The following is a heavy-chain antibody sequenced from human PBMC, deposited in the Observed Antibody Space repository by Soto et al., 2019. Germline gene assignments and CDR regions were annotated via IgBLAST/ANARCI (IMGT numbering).Heavy chain of an antibody. V-gene: IGHV3-73*01. CDR1: GFTFSCSG. CDR3: TRSVVVPAATWDYYGMDV. Sequence: GGSLRLSCAASGFTFSCSGMHWVRQASGKGLEWVGRIRSKANSYATAYAASVKGRFTISRDDSKNTAYLQMNSLKTEDTAVYYCTRSVVVPAATWDYYGMDVWGQGTTVTVSS. D-gene: IGHD2-2*01. J-gene: IGHJ6*02. CDR2: IRSKANSYAT.